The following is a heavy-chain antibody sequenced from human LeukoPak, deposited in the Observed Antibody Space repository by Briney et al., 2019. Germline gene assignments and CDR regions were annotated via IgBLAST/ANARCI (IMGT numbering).Heavy chain of an antibody. Sequence: SETLSLTCTVSGYSISSGYYWGWIRQPPGKGLEWIGSIYHNGSTYYNPSLKSRVTMSLDTSKNQFSLKLSSVTAADTAVYYCARTSSGSCIDYWGQGTLVTVSS. J-gene: IGHJ4*02. D-gene: IGHD3-10*01. V-gene: IGHV4-38-2*02. CDR2: IYHNGST. CDR3: ARTSSGSCIDY. CDR1: GYSISSGYY.